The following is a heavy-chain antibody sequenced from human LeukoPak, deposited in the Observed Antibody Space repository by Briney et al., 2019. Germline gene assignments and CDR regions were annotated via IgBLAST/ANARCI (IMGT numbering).Heavy chain of an antibody. CDR1: GYTFTSYG. D-gene: IGHD3-22*01. CDR2: ISAYNGNT. V-gene: IGHV1-18*01. CDR3: ARGGYYDSSGYYLDNGFDI. Sequence: ASVNVSCKASGYTFTSYGISWVRQAPGQGLDWMGWISAYNGNTNYAQKLQGRVTMTTDTSTSTAYMELRSLRSDDTAVYYCARGGYYDSSGYYLDNGFDIWGQGTMVTVSS. J-gene: IGHJ3*02.